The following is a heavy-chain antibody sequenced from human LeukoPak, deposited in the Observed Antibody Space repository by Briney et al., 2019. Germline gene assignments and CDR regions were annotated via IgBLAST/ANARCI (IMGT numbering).Heavy chain of an antibody. CDR2: TTSKGNNYIT. CDR3: ARMTFGAMDV. D-gene: IGHD3-16*01. J-gene: IGHJ6*04. CDR1: GLTLSDQY. Sequence: GGSLRLSCVVSGLTLSDQYMEWVRQAPGKGLECAGRTTSKGNNYITEYAASVRGRFTISRDDSRNSVYLQMNSLKTEDTAVYYCARMTFGAMDVWDKGATVTVSS. V-gene: IGHV3-72*01.